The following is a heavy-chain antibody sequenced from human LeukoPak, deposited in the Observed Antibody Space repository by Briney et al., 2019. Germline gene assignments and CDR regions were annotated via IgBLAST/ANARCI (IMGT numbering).Heavy chain of an antibody. J-gene: IGHJ3*02. CDR3: ARDGGFSEWLPNTSDDAFDI. Sequence: ASVKVSCKASGYTFTGYYMHWVRQAPGQGLEWMGWINPNSGGTNYAQKFQGRVTMTRDTSISTAYMELSRLRSDDTAVYYCARDGGFSEWLPNTSDDAFDIWGQGTMVTVSS. CDR2: INPNSGGT. D-gene: IGHD3-3*01. V-gene: IGHV1-2*02. CDR1: GYTFTGYY.